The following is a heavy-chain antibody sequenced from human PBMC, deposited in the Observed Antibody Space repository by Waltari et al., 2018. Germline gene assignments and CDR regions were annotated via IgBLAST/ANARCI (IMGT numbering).Heavy chain of an antibody. J-gene: IGHJ4*02. CDR3: AREGVYGDYATSADY. CDR1: GFTFSSYA. Sequence: QVQLVESGGGVVQPGRSLRLSCAASGFTFSSYAMHWVRQAPGKGLEWVAVISYDGSNKYYADSVKGRFTISRDNSKNTLYLQMNSLRAEDTAVYYCAREGVYGDYATSADYWGQGTLVTVSS. CDR2: ISYDGSNK. D-gene: IGHD4-17*01. V-gene: IGHV3-30-3*01.